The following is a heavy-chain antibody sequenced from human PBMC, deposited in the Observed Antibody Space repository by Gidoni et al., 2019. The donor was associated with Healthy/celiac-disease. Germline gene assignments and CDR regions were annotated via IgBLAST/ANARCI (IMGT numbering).Heavy chain of an antibody. J-gene: IGHJ6*02. CDR1: GYSFTSYW. CDR3: ARPASAVAGSSYGMDV. D-gene: IGHD6-19*01. CDR2: IYPGDSDT. Sequence: EVQLVQSGAEVKKPGGSLKLTGKGSGYSFTSYWIGRVRQMPGKGLEWMGLIYPGDSDTRYSPSFQGQVTISADKSISTAYLQWSSLKASDTAMYYCARPASAVAGSSYGMDVWGQGTTVTVSS. V-gene: IGHV5-51*03.